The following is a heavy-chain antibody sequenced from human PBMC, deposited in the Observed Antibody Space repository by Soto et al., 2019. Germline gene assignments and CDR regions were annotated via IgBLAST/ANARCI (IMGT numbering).Heavy chain of an antibody. Sequence: ASVKVSCKASGYTFTSYGISCVRQAPGQGLEWMGWISAYNGNTDYAQKLQGRVTMTTDTSTSTAYMELRSLRSDDTAVYYCASGSPFSGYDHSVYWGQGTLVTVSS. CDR3: ASGSPFSGYDHSVY. CDR1: GYTFTSYG. CDR2: ISAYNGNT. V-gene: IGHV1-18*01. J-gene: IGHJ4*02. D-gene: IGHD5-12*01.